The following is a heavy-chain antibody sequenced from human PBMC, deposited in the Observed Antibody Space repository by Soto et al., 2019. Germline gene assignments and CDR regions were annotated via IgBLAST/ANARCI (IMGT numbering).Heavy chain of an antibody. D-gene: IGHD6-13*01. CDR3: ARDPNPRIAAAGIWSGAPDY. CDR1: GGTFSSYA. CDR2: IIPIFGTA. J-gene: IGHJ4*02. Sequence: ASVKVSCKASGGTFSSYAISWVRQAPGQGLEWMEGIIPIFGTANYAQKFQGRVTITADESTSTAKMELSSLRSEDTAVYYCARDPNPRIAAAGIWSGAPDYWGQGTLVTVSS. V-gene: IGHV1-69*13.